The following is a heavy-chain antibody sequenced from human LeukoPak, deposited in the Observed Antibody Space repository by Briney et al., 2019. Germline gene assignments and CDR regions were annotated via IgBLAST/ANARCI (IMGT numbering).Heavy chain of an antibody. CDR2: ISGSGGTT. V-gene: IGHV3-23*01. CDR1: GFTFSNYG. D-gene: IGHD2-21*02. Sequence: GGSLRLSCAASGFTFSNYGMSWVRQAPGKGLEWVSVISGSGGTTYYADSVKGRFTISRDNSKNTLYLQMNSLRAEDTSLYYCAIGRLGYGDYYVDDWGQGTLVTVSS. CDR3: AIGRLGYGDYYVDD. J-gene: IGHJ4*02.